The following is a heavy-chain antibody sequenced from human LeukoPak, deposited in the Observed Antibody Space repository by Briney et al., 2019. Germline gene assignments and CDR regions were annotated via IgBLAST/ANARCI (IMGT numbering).Heavy chain of an antibody. CDR1: GFTFGDYY. CDR2: ISSSESTI. D-gene: IGHD3-16*01. Sequence: GGSLRLSCAASGFTFGDYYMSWIRQAPGKGLEWVSSISSSESTIYYADSVKGRFTISRDNAKNSLYLQMNSLRAEDTAVYYCARDVGGIRPTTDAFDIWGQGTMVTVSS. J-gene: IGHJ3*02. CDR3: ARDVGGIRPTTDAFDI. V-gene: IGHV3-11*01.